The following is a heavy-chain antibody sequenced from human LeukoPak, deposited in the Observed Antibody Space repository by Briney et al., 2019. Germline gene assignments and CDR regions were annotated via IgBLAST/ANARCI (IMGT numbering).Heavy chain of an antibody. V-gene: IGHV3-23*01. CDR3: ARDGDMRTTTIFGVVLG. J-gene: IGHJ4*02. CDR1: GFTFSSYA. D-gene: IGHD3-3*01. Sequence: GGTLRLSCAASGFTFSSYAMTWVRQAPGKGLEWVSTISGSGDSTYYADSVKGRFTISRDNSKNTLYLQMNSLRAEDTAVYYCARDGDMRTTTIFGVVLGWGQGTLVTVSS. CDR2: ISGSGDST.